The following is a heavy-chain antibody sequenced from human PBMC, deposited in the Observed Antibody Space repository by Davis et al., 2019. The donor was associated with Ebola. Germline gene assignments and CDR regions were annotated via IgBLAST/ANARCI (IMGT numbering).Heavy chain of an antibody. J-gene: IGHJ4*02. Sequence: GESLKISCAASGFTFSNYDMSWVRHVPGKGLEWVSTFSASEGHTHYSDSVRGRFTISRDNSKNTLYLQMNSLRDEDTAVYYCARSGALYTTASHFDSWGQGTLVTVSS. D-gene: IGHD2-2*02. CDR1: GFTFSNYD. V-gene: IGHV3-23*01. CDR2: FSASEGHT. CDR3: ARSGALYTTASHFDS.